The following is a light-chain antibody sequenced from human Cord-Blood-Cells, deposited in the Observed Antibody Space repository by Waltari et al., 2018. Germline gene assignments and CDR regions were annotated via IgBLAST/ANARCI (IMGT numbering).Light chain of an antibody. CDR2: GAS. CDR3: QQYGSSLIT. Sequence: EIVLTQSPCTLSLSPGERGTLSCRASQSVSSSYLAWYQQKPGQAPRLLINGASSRATGIPDRFSGSGSGTDFTLTISRLEPEDFAVYYCQQYGSSLITFGQGTRLEIK. CDR1: QSVSSSY. J-gene: IGKJ5*01. V-gene: IGKV3-20*01.